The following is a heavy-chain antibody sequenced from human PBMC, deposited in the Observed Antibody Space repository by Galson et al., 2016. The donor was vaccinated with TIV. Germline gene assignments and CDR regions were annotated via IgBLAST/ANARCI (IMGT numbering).Heavy chain of an antibody. D-gene: IGHD6-13*01. CDR1: GFTFSRFT. J-gene: IGHJ4*02. CDR3: VKGSSWSPPVPNYFDH. V-gene: IGHV3-23*01. CDR2: MSASGGST. Sequence: SLRLSCAGSGFTFSRFTMCWVRQALGKGLRWVSSMSASGGSTYYADSVKGRFTISREISKNTLYLQMNSLRAEDTAMYYCVKGSSWSPPVPNYFDHWGQGTLVTVSS.